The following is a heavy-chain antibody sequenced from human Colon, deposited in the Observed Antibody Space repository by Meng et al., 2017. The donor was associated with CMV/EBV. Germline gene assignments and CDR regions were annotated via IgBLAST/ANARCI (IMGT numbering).Heavy chain of an antibody. D-gene: IGHD6-13*01. Sequence: EEQRVECGGGLGQAEGSLSLSCAAAGFTSSGNYMSWVRQAPGKGVVGGTVIYSGGSTYYADSVKGRFTISRDNSKNTLYLQMNSLRAEDTAVYYCARDSSSWYADYWGQGTLVTVSS. CDR1: GFTSSGNY. CDR3: ARDSSSWYADY. CDR2: IYSGGST. V-gene: IGHV3-66*01. J-gene: IGHJ4*02.